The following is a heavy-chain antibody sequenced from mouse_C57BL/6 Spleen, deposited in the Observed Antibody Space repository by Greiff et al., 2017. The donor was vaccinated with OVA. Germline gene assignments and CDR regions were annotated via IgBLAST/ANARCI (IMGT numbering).Heavy chain of an antibody. D-gene: IGHD2-1*01. CDR3: TRRGVNYLDARDY. CDR2: IDPETGGT. Sequence: VKLLESGAELVRPGASVTLSCKASGYTFTDYEMHWVKQTPVHGLEWIGAIDPETGGTAYNQKFKGKAILTADKSSSTAYMELRSLTSEDSAVYYYTRRGVNYLDARDYGGQGTSVTVSS. V-gene: IGHV1-15*01. J-gene: IGHJ4*01. CDR1: GYTFTDYE.